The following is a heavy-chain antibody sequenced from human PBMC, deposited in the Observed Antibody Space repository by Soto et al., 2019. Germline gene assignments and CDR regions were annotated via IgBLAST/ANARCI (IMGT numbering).Heavy chain of an antibody. D-gene: IGHD6-13*01. J-gene: IGHJ6*03. CDR1: GGSISSYY. V-gene: IGHV4-59*01. CDR2: IYYSGST. Sequence: SETLSLTCTVSGGSISSYYWSGIRQPPGKGLEWIGYIYYSGSTNYNPSLKSRVTISVDTSKNQFSLKLSSVTAADTAVYYCASAGIAAAGFMDVWGKGTTVTVSS. CDR3: ASAGIAAAGFMDV.